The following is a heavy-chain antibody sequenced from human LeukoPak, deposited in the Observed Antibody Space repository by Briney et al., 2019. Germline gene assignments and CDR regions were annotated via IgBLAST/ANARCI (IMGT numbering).Heavy chain of an antibody. D-gene: IGHD6-13*01. V-gene: IGHV3-21*01. CDR3: ARADGSWHYFDY. CDR2: ISSSSSYI. CDR1: GFTFSSYS. J-gene: IGHJ4*02. Sequence: PGGSLRLSCAASGFTFSSYSMNWVRQAPGKGLEWDSSISSSSSYIYYADSVKGRFTISRDNAKNSLYLQMNSLRAEDTAVYYCARADGSWHYFDYWGQGTLVTVSS.